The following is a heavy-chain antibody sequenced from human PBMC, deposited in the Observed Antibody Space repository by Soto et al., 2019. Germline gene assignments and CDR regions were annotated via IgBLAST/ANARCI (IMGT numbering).Heavy chain of an antibody. D-gene: IGHD3-10*01. V-gene: IGHV4-34*01. CDR1: GGYFNDNY. CDR2: ISRSGTT. Sequence: QVQLQQWGAGLLKPSETLSLSCAVYGGYFNDNYYTWFRQPPGKGLEWIGEISRSGTTKYIPSLKSRASITFDTSKTQVSLNVTSVTAADTAVYYCPTSLWFGTEVELWGQGALVTVSS. J-gene: IGHJ5*02. CDR3: PTSLWFGTEVEL.